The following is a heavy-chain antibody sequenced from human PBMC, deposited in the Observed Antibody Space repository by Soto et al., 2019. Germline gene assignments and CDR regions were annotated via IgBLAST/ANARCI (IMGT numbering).Heavy chain of an antibody. D-gene: IGHD4-17*01. J-gene: IGHJ4*02. Sequence: SETLSLTCTVSGGSISSYYWSWIRQPPGKGLEWIGYIYFSGTTNYNPSLRSRVTISVDTSKNQFSLKLSSVTAADTAVYYCASHPYGDFGVSYFDYGGQETLVTVP. CDR1: GGSISSYY. V-gene: IGHV4-59*08. CDR2: IYFSGTT. CDR3: ASHPYGDFGVSYFDY.